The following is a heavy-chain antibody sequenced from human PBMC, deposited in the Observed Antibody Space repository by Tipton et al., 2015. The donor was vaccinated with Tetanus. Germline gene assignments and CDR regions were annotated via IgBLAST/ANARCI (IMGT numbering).Heavy chain of an antibody. V-gene: IGHV3-66*01. CDR1: GFTVSSNY. J-gene: IGHJ4*02. CDR3: AKVGLKDIAVPGIHLDY. Sequence: GSLRLSCAASGFTVSSNYMSWVRQAPGTGLEWVSVIYSGGSTYYADSVKGRFTISRDNSKNTLYLQMNSLRAEDTAVYYCAKVGLKDIAVPGIHLDYWGQGTLVTVSS. CDR2: IYSGGST. D-gene: IGHD6-19*01.